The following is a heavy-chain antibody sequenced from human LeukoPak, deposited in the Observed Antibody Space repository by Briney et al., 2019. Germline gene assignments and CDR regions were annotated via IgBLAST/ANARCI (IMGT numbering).Heavy chain of an antibody. CDR2: ISAYNGNT. Sequence: ASVKVSCKASGYTFTGYGISWVRQAPGQGLEWMGWISAYNGNTNYAQKLQGRVTMTTDTSTSTAYMELRSLRSDDTAVYYCARVTIPGNWFDPWGQGTLVTVSS. J-gene: IGHJ5*02. CDR3: ARVTIPGNWFDP. D-gene: IGHD2-21*01. CDR1: GYTFTGYG. V-gene: IGHV1-18*01.